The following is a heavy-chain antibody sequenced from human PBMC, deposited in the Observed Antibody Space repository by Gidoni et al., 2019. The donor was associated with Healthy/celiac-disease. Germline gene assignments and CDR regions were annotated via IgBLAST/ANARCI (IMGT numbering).Heavy chain of an antibody. CDR1: GFTFDDHA. J-gene: IGHJ4*02. CDR3: AKSKITGYGAILVPLFDY. Sequence: EVQLVESGGVVVQPGGSLRLSCAASGFTFDDHAMHWVRQAPGKGLEWVSLISWDGGSTYYADSVKGRFTISRDNSKNSLYLQMNSLRAEDTALYYCAKSKITGYGAILVPLFDYWGQGTLVTVSS. V-gene: IGHV3-43D*03. D-gene: IGHD2-2*02. CDR2: ISWDGGST.